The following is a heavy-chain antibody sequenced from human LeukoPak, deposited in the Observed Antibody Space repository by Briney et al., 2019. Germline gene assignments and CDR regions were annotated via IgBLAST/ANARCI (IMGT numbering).Heavy chain of an antibody. D-gene: IGHD6-19*01. J-gene: IGHJ4*02. CDR3: ARVRSDSSGWYEFDY. CDR2: ISYDGSDK. Sequence: PGRSLRLSCAASGFTFSTFVMHWVRQAPGKGLEWVAVISYDGSDKSYADSVKGRFTVSRDNSKNTLYLQMNSLRAEDTAVYYCARVRSDSSGWYEFDYWGQGTLVTVSS. V-gene: IGHV3-30*03. CDR1: GFTFSTFV.